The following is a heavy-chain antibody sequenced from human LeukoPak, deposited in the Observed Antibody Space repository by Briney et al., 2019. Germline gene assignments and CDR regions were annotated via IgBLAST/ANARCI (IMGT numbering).Heavy chain of an antibody. CDR2: LSYDGSDK. CDR3: AKDRSNYGAGSFFEY. V-gene: IGHV3-30*18. Sequence: PGGSLRLSCAVSGFTFNTYGMLCVRQAPGQGLECVAALSYDGSDKWYTDSVKGRFTISRDNSENTVYLQMNSLRTEDTAVYYCAKDRSNYGAGSFFEYWGQGTLVTVSS. D-gene: IGHD3-10*01. J-gene: IGHJ4*02. CDR1: GFTFNTYG.